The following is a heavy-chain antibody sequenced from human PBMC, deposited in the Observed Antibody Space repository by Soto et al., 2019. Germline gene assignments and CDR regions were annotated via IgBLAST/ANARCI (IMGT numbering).Heavy chain of an antibody. Sequence: PXGTLALTCSVSGGSMSSSNWWSWVRQPPVKGLEWIGEIYHSGSTNYNPSLKSRVTISVDKSKNQFSLKLSSVTAADTAVYYCARALWQQLVPNWFDHWGQGTLVTVSS. CDR1: GGSMSSSNW. D-gene: IGHD6-13*01. CDR3: ARALWQQLVPNWFDH. J-gene: IGHJ5*02. CDR2: IYHSGST. V-gene: IGHV4-4*02.